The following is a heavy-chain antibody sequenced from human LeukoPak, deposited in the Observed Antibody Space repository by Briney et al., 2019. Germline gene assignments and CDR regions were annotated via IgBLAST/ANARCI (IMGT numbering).Heavy chain of an antibody. D-gene: IGHD3-3*01. V-gene: IGHV3-66*02. Sequence: GGSLILPCSASGFTVTNTYIIWVRQHPAAGLEGVFVTNAGDGDAYYPDSVNGRFTLSRAHSQNMVHLQMNSLRIEDTAVYFCASGKGVYDFGWLDPWGQGTPVSVSS. CDR1: GFTVTNTY. CDR2: TNAGDGDA. J-gene: IGHJ5*02. CDR3: ASGKGVYDFGWLDP.